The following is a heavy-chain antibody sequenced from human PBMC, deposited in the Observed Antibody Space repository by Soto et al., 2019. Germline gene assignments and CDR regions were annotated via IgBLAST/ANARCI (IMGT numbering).Heavy chain of an antibody. CDR2: VNPSGGHT. Sequence: QVQLVQSGAEVKKPGASVKVSCKASGDTFTDYYIHWVRQAPGQGLEWMGTVNPSGGHTTYAQHFLGRMTMTRDTSTSTLYMELISLTSEDTAVYYCAGGGHVVVVTAALDYWGQGTLVTVSS. D-gene: IGHD2-21*02. V-gene: IGHV1-46*01. CDR1: GDTFTDYY. CDR3: AGGGHVVVVTAALDY. J-gene: IGHJ4*02.